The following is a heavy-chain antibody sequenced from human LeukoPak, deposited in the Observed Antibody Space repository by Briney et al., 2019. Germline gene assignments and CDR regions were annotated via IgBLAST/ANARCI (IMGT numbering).Heavy chain of an antibody. CDR1: GGSISNYY. V-gene: IGHV4-4*07. J-gene: IGHJ4*02. CDR2: IYTSGST. D-gene: IGHD3-16*01. Sequence: PSETLSLTCTVSGGSISNYYWSWIRQPAGKGLEWIGRIYTSGSTNYNPSLKSRVTMSVDTSKNQFSLNLSSVTAADTAVYYCARDSIAAYPSDYFDYWGQGTLVTVSS. CDR3: ARDSIAAYPSDYFDY.